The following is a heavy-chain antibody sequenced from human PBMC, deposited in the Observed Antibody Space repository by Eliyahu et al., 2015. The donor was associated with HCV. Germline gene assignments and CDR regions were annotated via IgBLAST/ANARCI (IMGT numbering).Heavy chain of an antibody. CDR1: GYTFTSYD. CDR2: MKPRNGET. Sequence: QVQMVQSGAEVKKPGASVKVSCKAXGYTFTSYDINWVRQAPGQGLEWMGWMKPRNGETGYAEKFQGRVTMTRDTSRSTAYMELRSLSFEDTAVYYCARMDGGGPNWFDPWGQGTLVTV. CDR3: ARMDGGGPNWFDP. D-gene: IGHD4-23*01. J-gene: IGHJ5*02. V-gene: IGHV1-8*01.